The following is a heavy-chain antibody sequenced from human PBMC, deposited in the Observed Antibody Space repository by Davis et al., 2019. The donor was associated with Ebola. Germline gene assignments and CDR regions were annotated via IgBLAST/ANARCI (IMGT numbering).Heavy chain of an antibody. Sequence: SVKVSCKASGGTFSSYAISWVRQAPGQGLEWMGGIIPIFGTANYAQKFQGRVTITRDTSASTAYMELSSLRSEDTAVYYCARGIVGPTDYWGQGTLVTVSS. CDR1: GGTFSSYA. D-gene: IGHD1-26*01. CDR3: ARGIVGPTDY. V-gene: IGHV1-69*05. J-gene: IGHJ4*02. CDR2: IIPIFGTA.